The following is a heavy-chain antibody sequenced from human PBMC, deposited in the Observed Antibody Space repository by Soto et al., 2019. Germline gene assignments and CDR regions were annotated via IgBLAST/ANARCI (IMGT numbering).Heavy chain of an antibody. Sequence: SETLSLTCTVSGGSISSYYWSWIRQPPGKGLEWIGYIYYSGSTNYKPSLKSRVTISADTSKNQISLKLTSVTAADTAVYYCARTSPVAGGFDYWGQGTLVTVSS. CDR3: ARTSPVAGGFDY. D-gene: IGHD6-19*01. J-gene: IGHJ4*02. CDR2: IYYSGST. V-gene: IGHV4-59*01. CDR1: GGSISSYY.